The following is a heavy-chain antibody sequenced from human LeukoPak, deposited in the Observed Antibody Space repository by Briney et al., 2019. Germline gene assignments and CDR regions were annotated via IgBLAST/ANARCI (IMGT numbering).Heavy chain of an antibody. D-gene: IGHD6-13*01. CDR3: ARAVAAGAYYGMDV. CDR1: GGSFSGYY. J-gene: IGHJ6*02. Sequence: SETLSLTCAVYGGSFSGYYWSWIRQPPGKGLEWIGEINHSGSTNYNPSLKSRVTISVDTSKNQFPLKLSSVTAADTAVYYCARAVAAGAYYGMDVWGQGTTVTVS. CDR2: INHSGST. V-gene: IGHV4-34*01.